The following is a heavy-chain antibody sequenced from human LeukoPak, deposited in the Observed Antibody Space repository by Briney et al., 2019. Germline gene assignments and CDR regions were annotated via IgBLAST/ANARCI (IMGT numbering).Heavy chain of an antibody. J-gene: IGHJ3*01. D-gene: IGHD3-3*01. CDR2: IHTSGSN. CDR3: ARLSAAVHLGAFDL. CDR1: GVSISTYY. V-gene: IGHV4-4*09. Sequence: SETLSLTCAVSGVSISTYYWAWIRQPPGKGLEWIGYIHTSGSNDQYPSLKSRVTISVDKSKNHFSLKLTSVTAADTAVYYCARLSAAVHLGAFDLWGQRTMVTVSS.